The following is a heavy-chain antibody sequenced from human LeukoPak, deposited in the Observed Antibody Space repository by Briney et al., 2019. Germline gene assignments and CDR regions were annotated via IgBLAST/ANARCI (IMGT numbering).Heavy chain of an antibody. D-gene: IGHD1-26*01. V-gene: IGHV3-30*02. CDR2: IRYDGSNK. CDR1: GSPSSSYS. CDR3: AKGRGWEASYYYYYMDV. Sequence: GALRPSCAASGSPSSSYSMHWVRQAPGKGLGWVAFIRYDGSNKYYADSVKGRFTTSRDNSKNTLYQQMNRLRAEDTAVYYCAKGRGWEASYYYYYMDVWGKGTTVTISS. J-gene: IGHJ6*03.